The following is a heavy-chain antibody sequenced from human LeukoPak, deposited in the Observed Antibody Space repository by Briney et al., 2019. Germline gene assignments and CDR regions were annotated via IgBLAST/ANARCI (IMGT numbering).Heavy chain of an antibody. V-gene: IGHV4-34*01. CDR3: ARGGGYYDFWSGYYSFDY. Sequence: TSETLSLTCAVYGGSFSGYYWSWIRQPPGKGLEWIGEINHSGSTNYNPSLKSRVTISVDTSKNQFSLKLSSVTAADTAVYYCARGGGYYDFWSGYYSFDYWGQGTLVTVSS. D-gene: IGHD3-3*01. J-gene: IGHJ4*02. CDR2: INHSGST. CDR1: GGSFSGYY.